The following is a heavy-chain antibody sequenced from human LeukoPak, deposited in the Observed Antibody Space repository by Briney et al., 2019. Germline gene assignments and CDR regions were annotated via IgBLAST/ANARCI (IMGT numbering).Heavy chain of an antibody. Sequence: PGGSLRLSCAASGFTFSNAWMNWVRQAPGKGLEWVGRIKSKTDGGTTDYAAPVKGRFTISRDDSKNTLYLQMNSLKTEDTAVYYCTTDPPNYYDSSGYHYERDFDYWGQGTLVTVSS. V-gene: IGHV3-15*07. D-gene: IGHD3-22*01. J-gene: IGHJ4*02. CDR2: IKSKTDGGTT. CDR1: GFTFSNAW. CDR3: TTDPPNYYDSSGYHYERDFDY.